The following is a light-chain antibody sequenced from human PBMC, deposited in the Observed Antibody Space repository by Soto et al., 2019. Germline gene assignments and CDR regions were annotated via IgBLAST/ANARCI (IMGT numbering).Light chain of an antibody. V-gene: IGLV2-14*01. J-gene: IGLJ3*02. CDR2: EVS. Sequence: QSALTQPASMSGSPGQSITISCTGTSNDVCGYNYVSWYQQHPGKAPKLMIFEVSNRPSGVSNRFSGSKSGNTASLTISGLQAEDEAYYYCCSYTSTNSRVFGGGTKLTVL. CDR1: SNDVCGYNY. CDR3: CSYTSTNSRV.